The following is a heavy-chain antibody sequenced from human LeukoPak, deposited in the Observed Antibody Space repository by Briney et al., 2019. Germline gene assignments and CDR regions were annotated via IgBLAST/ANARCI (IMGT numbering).Heavy chain of an antibody. Sequence: SVKVSCKASGGTFSSYAISWVRQAPGQGLEWMGRIIPILGIANYAQKFQGRVTITADKSTSTAYVELSSLRSEDTAVYYCARDGDYYYDSTGYSSYYFDYWGQGTLVTVSS. J-gene: IGHJ4*02. CDR2: IIPILGIA. V-gene: IGHV1-69*04. D-gene: IGHD3-22*01. CDR3: ARDGDYYYDSTGYSSYYFDY. CDR1: GGTFSSYA.